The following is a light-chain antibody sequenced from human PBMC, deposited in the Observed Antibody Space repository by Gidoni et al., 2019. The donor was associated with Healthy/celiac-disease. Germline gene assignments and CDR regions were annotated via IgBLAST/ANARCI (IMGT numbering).Light chain of an antibody. V-gene: IGLV1-44*01. CDR1: SSNIGSNT. CDR3: AAWDDSLNGPV. J-gene: IGLJ3*02. Sequence: QSVLTQPPSASGTPGQGVTISCSGSSSNIGSNTVNWYQQLPGTAPKLLIYSNNQRPSGVPDRFSGSKPGTSASLAISGLQSEDEADYYCAAWDDSLNGPVFGGGTKLTVL. CDR2: SNN.